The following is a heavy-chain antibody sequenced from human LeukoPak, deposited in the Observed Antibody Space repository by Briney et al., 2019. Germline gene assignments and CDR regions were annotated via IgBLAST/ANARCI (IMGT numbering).Heavy chain of an antibody. D-gene: IGHD6-6*01. CDR2: IYYSGST. CDR1: GGSISSYC. CDR3: ARKSSSSDWFDP. J-gene: IGHJ5*02. Sequence: SETLSLTCTVSGGSISSYCWSWIRQPPGKGLEWIGYIYYSGSTNYNPSLKSRVTISVDTSKNQFSLKLSSVTAVDTAVYYCARKSSSSDWFDPWGQGTLVTVSS. V-gene: IGHV4-59*12.